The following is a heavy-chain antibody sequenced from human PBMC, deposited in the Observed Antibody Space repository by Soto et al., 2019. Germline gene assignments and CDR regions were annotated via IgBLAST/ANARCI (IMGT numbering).Heavy chain of an antibody. Sequence: QVQLQQSGAGLLKPSETLSLTCAVYGESFSGYIWTWIRQTPGKGLQWIGQINHSGSASYNPSLKSRVTISVHTSNSQSSPELSSVTAADTAVYYCARGLITGSHYAGGWYYFDSWGQGTQVTVSS. CDR3: ARGLITGSHYAGGWYYFDS. CDR1: GESFSGYI. D-gene: IGHD6-19*01. J-gene: IGHJ4*02. V-gene: IGHV4-34*01. CDR2: INHSGSA.